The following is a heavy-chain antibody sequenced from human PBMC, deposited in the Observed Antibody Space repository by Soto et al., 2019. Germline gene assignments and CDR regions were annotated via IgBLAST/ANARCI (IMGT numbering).Heavy chain of an antibody. CDR3: PHGHYYGMDV. V-gene: IGHV5-10-1*01. CDR1: GYSFTSYW. J-gene: IGHJ6*02. CDR2: IDPSDSYT. Sequence: ESLKISCKGSGYSFTSYWISWVRQMPGKGLEWMGRIDPSDSYTNYSPSFQGHVTISADKSISTAYLQWSSLKASDTAMYYCPHGHYYGMDVWGQGTTVTVSS.